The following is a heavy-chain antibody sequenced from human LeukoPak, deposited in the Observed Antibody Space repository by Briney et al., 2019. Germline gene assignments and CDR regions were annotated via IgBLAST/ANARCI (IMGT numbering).Heavy chain of an antibody. J-gene: IGHJ4*02. CDR2: IYYSGST. D-gene: IGHD6-13*01. CDR3: ARVTIAAAGHFDY. CDR1: GGSISSYY. Sequence: SETLSLTCTVSGGSISSYYWSWIRQPPGKGLEWIGYIYYSGSTNYNPSLKSRVTISVDTSKNQFSLKLSSVTAADTAVYYCARVTIAAAGHFDYWGQGTLVTVPS. V-gene: IGHV4-59*01.